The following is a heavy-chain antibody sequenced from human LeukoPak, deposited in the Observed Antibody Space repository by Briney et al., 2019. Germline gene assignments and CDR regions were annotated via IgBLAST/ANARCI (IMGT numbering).Heavy chain of an antibody. CDR1: GGSISSYY. CDR2: IYYSGST. Sequence: PSETLSLTCTVSGGSISSYYWSWIRQSPGKGLEWIGYIYYSGSTNYNPSLKSRVTISVDTSKNQFSLKLSSVTAADTAVYYCARSQVAAAGTWFDPWGQGTLVTVSS. J-gene: IGHJ5*02. D-gene: IGHD6-13*01. V-gene: IGHV4-59*01. CDR3: ARSQVAAAGTWFDP.